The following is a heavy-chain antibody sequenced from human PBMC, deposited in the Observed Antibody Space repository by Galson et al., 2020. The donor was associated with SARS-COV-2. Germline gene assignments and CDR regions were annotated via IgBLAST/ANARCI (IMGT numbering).Heavy chain of an antibody. CDR2: IWYDGSNK. V-gene: IGHV3-30*02. Sequence: GGSLRLSCAASGFTFSSYGMHWVRQAPGKGLEWVAVIWYDGSNKYYADSVKGRFTFSRDNSKNTLYLQMNSLRAEDTAVYYCVTGWLPYYYGMDVWGQGTTVTVSS. D-gene: IGHD5-12*01. J-gene: IGHJ6*02. CDR1: GFTFSSYG. CDR3: VTGWLPYYYGMDV.